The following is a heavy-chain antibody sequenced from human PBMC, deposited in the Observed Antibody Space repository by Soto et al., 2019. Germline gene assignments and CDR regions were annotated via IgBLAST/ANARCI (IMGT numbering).Heavy chain of an antibody. CDR2: ISARGGSS. CDR1: GFSFSSYA. CDR3: AKGSIEYSAAVDH. Sequence: EVQLLESGGDLVQPGGSLRLACAASGFSFSSYAMVWVRQAPGKGLEWVSVISARGGSSYFADSVKGRFTISRDNSKNVLSLDMNSLRAEDTAIYFCAKGSIEYSAAVDHWGKGTLVLVYS. D-gene: IGHD5-12*01. J-gene: IGHJ4*02. V-gene: IGHV3-23*01.